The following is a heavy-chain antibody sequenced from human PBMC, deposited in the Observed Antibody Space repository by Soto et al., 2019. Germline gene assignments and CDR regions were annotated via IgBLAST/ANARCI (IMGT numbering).Heavy chain of an antibody. J-gene: IGHJ4*02. CDR3: VKDTLGGMTPVFMPGPD. D-gene: IGHD2-2*01. Sequence: VQLVESGGGVVQPGRSLRLSCAASGLTFSTYGFHWVRQAPGNGLEWVEVIANDVRNIHYAESVKGRFTITRDNSKNTLYLQMNSLRPNDTAVYYCVKDTLGGMTPVFMPGPDWGQGTLVTVSS. V-gene: IGHV3-30*18. CDR2: IANDVRNI. CDR1: GLTFSTYG.